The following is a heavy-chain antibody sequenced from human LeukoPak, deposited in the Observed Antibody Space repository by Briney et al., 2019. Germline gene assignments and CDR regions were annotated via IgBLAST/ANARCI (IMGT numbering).Heavy chain of an antibody. CDR1: GYTFTGYY. J-gene: IGHJ3*02. V-gene: IGHV1-2*02. CDR3: AREVVLVPAATEAFDAFDI. Sequence: ASVKVPCKASGYTFTGYYIHWVRQAPGQGLEWMGWINPNSGGANYAQKFQGRVTMTRDTSISTAYMELSRLRPDDTAFYYCAREVVLVPAATEAFDAFDIWGQGTMVTVSS. CDR2: INPNSGGA. D-gene: IGHD2-2*01.